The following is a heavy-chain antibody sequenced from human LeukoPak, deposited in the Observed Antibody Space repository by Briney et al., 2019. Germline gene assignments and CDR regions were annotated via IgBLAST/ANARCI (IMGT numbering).Heavy chain of an antibody. D-gene: IGHD3-22*01. V-gene: IGHV3-21*01. J-gene: IGHJ4*02. CDR3: ARNAPLEVVVPAPDFDY. CDR1: GFTFSSYA. CDR2: ISSSSSYI. Sequence: PGGSLRLSCAASGFTFSSYAMNWVRQAPGKGLEWVSSISSSSSYIYYADSVKGRFTISRDNAKNSLYLQMNSLRAEDTAVYYCARNAPLEVVVPAPDFDYWGQGTLVTVSS.